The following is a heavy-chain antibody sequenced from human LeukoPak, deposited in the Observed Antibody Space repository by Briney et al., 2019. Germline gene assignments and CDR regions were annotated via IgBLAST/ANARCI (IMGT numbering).Heavy chain of an antibody. CDR3: ARGGDGDYGAY. J-gene: IGHJ4*02. CDR1: GFTFSIYA. V-gene: IGHV3-74*01. CDR2: INSDGSST. Sequence: GGSLRLSCTASGFTFSIYAMNWVRQAPGKGLVWVSRINSDGSSTSYADSVKGRFTISRDNAKNTLYLQMNSLRAEDTAVYYCARGGDGDYGAYWGQGTLVTVSS. D-gene: IGHD4-17*01.